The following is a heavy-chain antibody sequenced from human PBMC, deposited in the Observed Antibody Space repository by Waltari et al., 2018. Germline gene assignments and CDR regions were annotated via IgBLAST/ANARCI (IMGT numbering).Heavy chain of an antibody. J-gene: IGHJ4*02. CDR1: GFTFSSSW. CDR3: ARDAQSGYPDLARFDY. D-gene: IGHD5-12*01. CDR2: IKQDGSEK. Sequence: EVQLVESGGGLVQPGGSLRLSCAASGFTFSSSWMSWFRQATGKGLEWVANIKQDGSEKYYVDSVKGRFTISRDNAKNSLFLQMNSLRAEDTAVYYCARDAQSGYPDLARFDYWGQGTLVTVSS. V-gene: IGHV3-7*01.